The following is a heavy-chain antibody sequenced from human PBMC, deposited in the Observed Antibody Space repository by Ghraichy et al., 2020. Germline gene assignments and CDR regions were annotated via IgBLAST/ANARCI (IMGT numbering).Heavy chain of an antibody. CDR3: ARDRPPDWNYLVGEYFYYYCMDV. D-gene: IGHD1-7*01. Sequence: SVKVSCKASGGTFSTFAITWVRQAPGQGLEWMGGIIPIFGTANYAQRFQGRVTITADESTNTAYLELSSLRSEDTAVYYCARDRPPDWNYLVGEYFYYYCMDVWGQGTTVTVSS. V-gene: IGHV1-69*13. CDR2: IIPIFGTA. J-gene: IGHJ6*02. CDR1: GGTFSTFA.